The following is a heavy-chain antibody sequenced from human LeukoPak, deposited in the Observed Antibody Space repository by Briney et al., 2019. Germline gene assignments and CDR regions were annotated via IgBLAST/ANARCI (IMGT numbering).Heavy chain of an antibody. J-gene: IGHJ4*02. D-gene: IGHD6-13*01. V-gene: IGHV3-33*01. CDR2: IWFDGSIK. CDR3: ASAAGPFDN. CDR1: GLTFSSYG. Sequence: PGGSLRLSCAASGLTFSSYGMRWVRQAPGKGLEWVAVIWFDGSIKYYADSVKGRFTISRDNSINTLYLQMNSLRAEDTAVYYCASAAGPFDNWGQGTLVTVSS.